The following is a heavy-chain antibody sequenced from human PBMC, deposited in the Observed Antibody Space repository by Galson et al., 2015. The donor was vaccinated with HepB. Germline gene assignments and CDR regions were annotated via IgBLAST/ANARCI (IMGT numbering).Heavy chain of an antibody. Sequence: ETLSLTCTVSGGSISSSSYYWGWIRQPPGKGLEWIGSIYYSGTTYYNPSLKSRVTISVDTSKNQFSLKLSSVTAADTAVYYCARDWYSYGRPDALDIWGQGTMVTVSS. D-gene: IGHD5-18*01. CDR1: GGSISSSSYY. CDR2: IYYSGTT. CDR3: ARDWYSYGRPDALDI. J-gene: IGHJ3*02. V-gene: IGHV4-39*07.